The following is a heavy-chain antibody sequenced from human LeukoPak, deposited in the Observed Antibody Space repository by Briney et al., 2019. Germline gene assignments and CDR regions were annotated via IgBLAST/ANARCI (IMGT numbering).Heavy chain of an antibody. J-gene: IGHJ4*02. CDR2: INEDGSNK. CDR3: TRVIVAVPGYFDYFDF. D-gene: IGHD6-19*01. CDR1: GFSFSNHY. V-gene: IGHV3-7*01. Sequence: GGSLRLSCTASGFSFSNHYMRWIRQAPGKGLEWVANINEDGSNKWHLGSVKGRFTVSRDNARNSLYLQMNSLRVEDTAVYYCTRVIVAVPGYFDYFDFWGQGVLLTVSS.